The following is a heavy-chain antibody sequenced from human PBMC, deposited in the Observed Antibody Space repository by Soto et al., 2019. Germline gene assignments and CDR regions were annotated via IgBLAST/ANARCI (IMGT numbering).Heavy chain of an antibody. CDR3: ARGGSESDY. CDR1: GFTFSTYW. CDR2: IKEDGSDK. J-gene: IGHJ4*02. V-gene: IGHV3-7*01. Sequence: EVQLVESGGGLVQPGGCLRLSCAASGFTFSTYWMTWVRQAPGKGLEWVANIKEDGSDKNYVDSVKGRFTISRDNAKNSLYLQMNSLRVEDTALYYCARGGSESDYWGQGTLVIVSS.